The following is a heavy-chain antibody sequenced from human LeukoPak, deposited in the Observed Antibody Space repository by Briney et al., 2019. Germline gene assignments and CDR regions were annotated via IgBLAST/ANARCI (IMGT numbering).Heavy chain of an antibody. Sequence: SVKVSCKASGGTFSSYAISWVRQAPGQGLEWVGGIIPIFGTANYAQKFQGRVTITTDESTSTAYMELGSLRSEDTAVYYCASSYYYDSSGWNDAFDIWGQGTMVTASS. V-gene: IGHV1-69*05. J-gene: IGHJ3*02. CDR2: IIPIFGTA. CDR1: GGTFSSYA. CDR3: ASSYYYDSSGWNDAFDI. D-gene: IGHD3-22*01.